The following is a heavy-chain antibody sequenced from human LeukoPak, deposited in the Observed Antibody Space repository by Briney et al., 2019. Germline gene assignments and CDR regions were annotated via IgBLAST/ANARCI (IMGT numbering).Heavy chain of an antibody. D-gene: IGHD1-26*01. Sequence: SGTLSLTCGVSGGSISGTNWWSCVRQPPGQGLEWIGEISLAGQTSYNPSLNGRVTMSLDKSSNQLSLHLPSVTAADTATYYCSRESGPFCPFGYWGQGTLVIVSS. CDR1: GGSISGTNW. V-gene: IGHV4-4*02. CDR3: SRESGPFCPFGY. CDR2: ISLAGQT. J-gene: IGHJ4*02.